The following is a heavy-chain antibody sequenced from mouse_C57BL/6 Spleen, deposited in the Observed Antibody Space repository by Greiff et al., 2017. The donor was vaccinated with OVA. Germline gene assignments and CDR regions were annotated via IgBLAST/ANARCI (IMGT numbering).Heavy chain of an antibody. D-gene: IGHD5-1*01. CDR1: GYAFSSSW. V-gene: IGHV1-82*01. CDR3: TRYLLYAMDY. CDR2: IYPGDGDT. Sequence: QVQLQQSGPELVKPGASVKISCKASGYAFSSSWMNWVKQRPGKGLEWIGRIYPGDGDTNYNGKFKGKATLTADKSSSTAYMQLSSLTNEDSAVYYCTRYLLYAMDYWGQGTSVTVSS. J-gene: IGHJ4*01.